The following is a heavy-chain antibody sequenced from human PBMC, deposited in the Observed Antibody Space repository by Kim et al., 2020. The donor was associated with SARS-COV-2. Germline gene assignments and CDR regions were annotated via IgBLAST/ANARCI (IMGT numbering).Heavy chain of an antibody. CDR2: IYYSGST. V-gene: IGHV4-59*01. CDR3: ARTTGYSSNYHFDY. J-gene: IGHJ4*02. D-gene: IGHD6-19*01. Sequence: SETLSLTCTVSGGSISSYYWSWIRQPPGKGLEWIGYIYYSGSTNYNPSLKSRVTISVDTSKNQFSLKLSSVTAADTAVYYCARTTGYSSNYHFDYWGQGTLVTVSS. CDR1: GGSISSYY.